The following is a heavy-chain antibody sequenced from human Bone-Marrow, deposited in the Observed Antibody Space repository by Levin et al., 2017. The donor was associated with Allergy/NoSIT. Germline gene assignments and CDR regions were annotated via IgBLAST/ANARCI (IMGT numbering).Heavy chain of an antibody. V-gene: IGHV4-61*02. CDR3: AREPVSGNYYHYYHYSMDV. D-gene: IGHD3-10*01. CDR2: SYRSGSP. CDR1: GDSLTSGSYF. Sequence: SQTLSLTCSVSGDSLTSGSYFWNWIRQPAGKGLEWIGRSYRSGSPNYNPSLGSRVSISVDTSKNQFSLRLTPATAADTAVYFCAREPVSGNYYHYYHYSMDVWGEGTSVTVSS. J-gene: IGHJ6*03.